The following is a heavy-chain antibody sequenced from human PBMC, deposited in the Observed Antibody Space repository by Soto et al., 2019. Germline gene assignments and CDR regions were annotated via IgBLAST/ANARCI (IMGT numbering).Heavy chain of an antibody. D-gene: IGHD2-2*01. J-gene: IGHJ4*02. CDR2: INPNSGGT. V-gene: IGHV1-2*04. CDR1: GYTFTGYY. Sequence: ASVKVSCKASGYTFTGYYMHWVRQAPGQGLEWMGWINPNSGGTNYAQKFQGWVTMTRDTSISTAYMELSRLRSDDTAVYYCARAPLGXCISTSCYAAYFDYWGQGTLVTVSS. CDR3: ARAPLGXCISTSCYAAYFDY.